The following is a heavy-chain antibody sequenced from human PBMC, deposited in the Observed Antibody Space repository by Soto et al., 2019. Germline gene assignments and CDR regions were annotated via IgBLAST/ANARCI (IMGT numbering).Heavy chain of an antibody. D-gene: IGHD5-18*01. CDR2: IRSKAYGGTT. Sequence: PGGSLRLSCTASGFTFCDYAMSWFRQAPGKGLEWVGFIRSKAYGGTTEYAASVKGRFTISRDDSKSIAYLQMNSLKTEDTAVYYCTRVESRGYSYGYSDYWGQGTLVTVSS. V-gene: IGHV3-49*03. CDR3: TRVESRGYSYGYSDY. J-gene: IGHJ4*02. CDR1: GFTFCDYA.